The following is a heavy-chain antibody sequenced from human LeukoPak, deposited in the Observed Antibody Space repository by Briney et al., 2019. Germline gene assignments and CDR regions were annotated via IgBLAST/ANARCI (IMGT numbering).Heavy chain of an antibody. CDR2: MRAYNGNT. CDR3: ARVQGTNSSSWYE. CDR1: GYTFTSYG. Sequence: ASVKVSCKASGYTFTSYGISWVRQAPGQGLEWMGWMRAYNGNTNYAQKLQGRVSMTTDTSTSTAYMELRSLRSDDTAVYYCARVQGTNSSSWYEWGQGTLVTVSS. V-gene: IGHV1-18*01. D-gene: IGHD6-13*01. J-gene: IGHJ4*02.